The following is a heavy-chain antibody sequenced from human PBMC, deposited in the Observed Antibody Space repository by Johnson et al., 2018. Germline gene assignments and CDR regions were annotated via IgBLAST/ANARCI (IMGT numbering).Heavy chain of an antibody. Sequence: VQLVESGGGVVQXGRSLRLPCAASEFPFTSYAMHWVRQAPGKGLEWVSAISGSGGSKYYADSVKGRFTISRDNSKNTLYPQMNSLRAEDTAVYYCAKDREDIVVVVAARGVWFDPWGQGTLVTVSS. CDR1: EFPFTSYA. D-gene: IGHD2-15*01. CDR3: AKDREDIVVVVAARGVWFDP. CDR2: ISGSGGSK. J-gene: IGHJ5*02. V-gene: IGHV3-23*04.